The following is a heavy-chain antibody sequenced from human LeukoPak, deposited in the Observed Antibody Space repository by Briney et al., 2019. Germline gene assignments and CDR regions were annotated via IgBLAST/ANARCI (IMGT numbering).Heavy chain of an antibody. CDR3: ARGDFGVVRPFDF. D-gene: IGHD3-3*01. V-gene: IGHV3-23*01. CDR2: ISNTGAST. J-gene: IGHJ4*02. Sequence: PGGSLRLSCAASGFTFSSYAMSWVRQAPGKGLEWVSAISNTGASTYYADSVKGRFTISRDNPKSTLYLQMDSLRAGDTAVYYCARGDFGVVRPFDFWGQGTLVTVSS. CDR1: GFTFSSYA.